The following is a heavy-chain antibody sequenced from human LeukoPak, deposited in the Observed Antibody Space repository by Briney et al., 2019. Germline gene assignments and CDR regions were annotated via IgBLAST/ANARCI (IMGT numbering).Heavy chain of an antibody. V-gene: IGHV1-69*04. CDR1: GGTFSSYA. CDR2: IIPIFGIA. D-gene: IGHD5-18*01. J-gene: IGHJ6*02. Sequence: SVKVSCKASGGTFSSYAISWVRQAPGQGLEWMGRIIPIFGIANYAQKFQGRVTITADKSTSTAYMELSSLRSEDTAVYCCARIPDTGYYYGMDVWGQGTTVTVSS. CDR3: ARIPDTGYYYGMDV.